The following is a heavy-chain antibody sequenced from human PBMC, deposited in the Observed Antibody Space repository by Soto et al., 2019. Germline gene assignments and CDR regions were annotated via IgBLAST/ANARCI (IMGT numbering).Heavy chain of an antibody. Sequence: GGSLRLSCAASGFTFSSYSMNWVRQAPGKGLEWVSSISSSSSYIYYADSVKGRFTISRDNAKNSLYLQMNSLRAEDTAVYYCARDPGYYYDSSGYYSAVDYWGQGTLVTVSS. J-gene: IGHJ4*02. CDR1: GFTFSSYS. CDR3: ARDPGYYYDSSGYYSAVDY. V-gene: IGHV3-21*01. D-gene: IGHD3-22*01. CDR2: ISSSSSYI.